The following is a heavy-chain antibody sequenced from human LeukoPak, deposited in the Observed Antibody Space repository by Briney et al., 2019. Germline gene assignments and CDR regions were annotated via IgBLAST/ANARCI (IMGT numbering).Heavy chain of an antibody. V-gene: IGHV1-2*02. CDR2: INPKSGDS. CDR1: GYTFIDDY. J-gene: IGHJ5*02. D-gene: IGHD2-21*02. Sequence: ASVKVSCKASGYTFIDDYIYWLRHAPGQGPEYMGWINPKSGDSRFVEKFQGRVTLTRDTSIRTTYLELKRLRCDDTAVYYCATDVETGSWGQGTLVTVSS. CDR3: ATDVETGS.